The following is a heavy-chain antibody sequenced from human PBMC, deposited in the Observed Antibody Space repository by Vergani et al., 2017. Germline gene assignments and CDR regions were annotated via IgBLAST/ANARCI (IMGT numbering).Heavy chain of an antibody. CDR3: ARVNAETNGHLYYYYYMDV. CDR1: GGSFTSYH. J-gene: IGHJ6*03. V-gene: IGHV4-34*01. Sequence: QVQLQQWGGGLLKPSETLSLTFVVNGGSFTSYHWKWIRQSPGEGLEWVGDIDHTGRPDYNPSLKRRLTMSVDKSRNQFSLTLNSVTATDTSIYFCARVNAETNGHLYYYYYMDVWGQGTAVTVS. D-gene: IGHD2-8*01. CDR2: IDHTGRP.